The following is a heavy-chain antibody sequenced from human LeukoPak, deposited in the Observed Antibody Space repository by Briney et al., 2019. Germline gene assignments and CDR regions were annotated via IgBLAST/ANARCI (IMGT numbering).Heavy chain of an antibody. CDR3: AREVDSSSSGAFSYCYMDV. Sequence: GASVKVSCEASGYTFTSYYMHWVRQAPGQGLEWMGIINPSGGSTSYAQKFQGRVTMTRDTSTSTVYMELSSLRSEDTAVYYCAREVDSSSSGAFSYCYMDVWGKGTTVTVSS. D-gene: IGHD6-6*01. V-gene: IGHV1-46*03. CDR1: GYTFTSYY. J-gene: IGHJ6*03. CDR2: INPSGGST.